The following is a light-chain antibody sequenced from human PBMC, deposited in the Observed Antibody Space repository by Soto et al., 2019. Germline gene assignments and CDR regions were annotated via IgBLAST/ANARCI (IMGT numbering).Light chain of an antibody. CDR2: EVS. CDR3: SSYTTSSTQV. CDR1: SSDVGYYNY. V-gene: IGLV2-14*01. J-gene: IGLJ3*02. Sequence: QSVLTQPASVSGSPGQSITISCTGTSSDVGYYNYVSWYQHHPGKVPKLMIYEVSNRPSRVSNRFSGSKSGNTASLTISGLQAEDEADYYCSSYTTSSTQVFGGGTQLTVL.